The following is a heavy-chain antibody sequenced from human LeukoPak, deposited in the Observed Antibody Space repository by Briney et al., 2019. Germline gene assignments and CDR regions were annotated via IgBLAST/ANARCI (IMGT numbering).Heavy chain of an antibody. CDR1: GFTFSNYW. CDR2: IKQDRSEK. V-gene: IGHV3-7*01. J-gene: IGHJ4*02. Sequence: GGSLRLSCAASGFTFSNYWMNWVRQAPGKGLEWVANIKQDRSEKYYVDSVKGRFTISRDNAKNSLYLQMNSLRVEDTAVYYCVRDSDRVRDYWGQGTLVTVSS. CDR3: VRDSDRVRDY. D-gene: IGHD3-10*01.